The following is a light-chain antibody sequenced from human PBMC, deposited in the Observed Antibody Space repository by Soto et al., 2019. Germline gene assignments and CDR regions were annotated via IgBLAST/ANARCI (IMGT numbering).Light chain of an antibody. J-gene: IGLJ2*01. CDR1: SGHSSYA. V-gene: IGLV4-69*01. CDR3: QTWGTGTPVV. CDR2: LNSDGSQ. Sequence: QPVLTQSPSASASLGASVKLTCTLSSGHSSYAIAWHQQQPEKGPRYLMKLNSDGSQSKGDGIPDRFSGSSSGAERYLTISSLQSEDEADYYCQTWGTGTPVVFGGGTKLTVL.